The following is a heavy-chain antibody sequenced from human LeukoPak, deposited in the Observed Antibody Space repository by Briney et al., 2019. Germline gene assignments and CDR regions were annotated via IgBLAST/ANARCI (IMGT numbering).Heavy chain of an antibody. CDR3: ARGSYQEGVDY. V-gene: IGHV4-61*02. CDR1: GGSINGGNYY. D-gene: IGHD3-16*01. CDR2: ISPSGST. Sequence: SSETLSLTCPVSGGSINGGNYYWTWLRQPAGKGLEWIGRISPSGSTNHNPSLTSRVTISVDTSKNQFSLKLNSVTAADTAVYYFARGSYQEGVDYWGQGTLVTVSS. J-gene: IGHJ4*02.